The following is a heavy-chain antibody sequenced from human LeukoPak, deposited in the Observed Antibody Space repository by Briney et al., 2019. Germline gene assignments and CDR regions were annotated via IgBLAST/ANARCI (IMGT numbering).Heavy chain of an antibody. CDR1: GFTFSSYA. D-gene: IGHD2-2*01. CDR3: GVDIVVVPGAPNWFDP. CDR2: ISGSGDST. J-gene: IGHJ5*02. Sequence: GGSLRLSCTASGFTFSSYAMSWVRQAPGTWLEWVSAISGSGDSTYYADSVKGRFTISRDNSKNTLYLQMNSLRAEDTAVYYCGVDIVVVPGAPNWFDPWGQGTLVTVSA. V-gene: IGHV3-23*01.